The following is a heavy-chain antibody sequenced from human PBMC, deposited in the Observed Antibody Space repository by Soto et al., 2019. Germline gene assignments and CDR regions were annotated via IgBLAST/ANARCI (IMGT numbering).Heavy chain of an antibody. J-gene: IGHJ5*02. CDR1: GGSISSYY. V-gene: IGHV4-59*01. Sequence: SETLSLTCTVSGGSISSYYWSWIRQPPGKGLEWIGYIYYSGSTNYNPSLKSRVTISVDTSKNQFSLKLSSVTAADTAVYYCARDRGYSNWFDPWGQGTVVTVSS. CDR3: ARDRGYSNWFDP. CDR2: IYYSGST. D-gene: IGHD5-18*01.